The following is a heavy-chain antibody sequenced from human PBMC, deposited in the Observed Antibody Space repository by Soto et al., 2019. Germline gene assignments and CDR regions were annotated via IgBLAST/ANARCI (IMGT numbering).Heavy chain of an antibody. D-gene: IGHD3-16*01. Sequence: EVQLLESGGGLVQPGGSLRLSCAASGFTFRSYAMSWVRQAPGKGLEWVSTSGSGGTTYYADSVKGRFSISRDNSKNTLYLQMNSLRAEDTAVYYCAKVGLRLGGDYWGQGTLVTVSS. CDR3: AKVGLRLGGDY. J-gene: IGHJ4*02. CDR2: SGSGGTT. V-gene: IGHV3-23*01. CDR1: GFTFRSYA.